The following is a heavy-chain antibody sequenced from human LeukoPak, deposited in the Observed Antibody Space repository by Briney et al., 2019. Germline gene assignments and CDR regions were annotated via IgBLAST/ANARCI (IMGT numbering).Heavy chain of an antibody. D-gene: IGHD5-18*01. CDR1: GFTVSSDS. CDR2: ISSSSSYI. CDR3: ARDRGQYSYGPPFDY. Sequence: GGSLRLSRAASGFTVSSDSMNWVSQDPGKGLEWVSSISSSSSYIYYADSVKGRFTISRDNAKNSLYLQMNSLRAEDTAVYYCARDRGQYSYGPPFDYWGQGTLVTVSS. V-gene: IGHV3-21*01. J-gene: IGHJ4*02.